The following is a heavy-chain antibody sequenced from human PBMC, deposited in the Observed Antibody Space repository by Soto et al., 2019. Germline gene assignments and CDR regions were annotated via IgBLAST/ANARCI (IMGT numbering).Heavy chain of an antibody. CDR3: AKTSGPDYGGNGDYYYYGMDV. V-gene: IGHV3-30*18. J-gene: IGHJ6*02. CDR1: GFTFSSYG. D-gene: IGHD4-17*01. Sequence: PGESLKISCAASGFTFSSYGMHWVRQAPGKGLEWVAVISYDGSNKYYADSVKGRFTISRDNSKNTLYLQMNSLRAEDTAVYYCAKTSGPDYGGNGDYYYYGMDVWGQGTKVTVSS. CDR2: ISYDGSNK.